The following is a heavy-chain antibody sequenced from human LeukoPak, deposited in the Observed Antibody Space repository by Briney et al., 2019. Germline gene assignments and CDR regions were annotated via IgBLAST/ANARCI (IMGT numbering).Heavy chain of an antibody. CDR2: INPNSGGT. CDR1: GYTFTGYY. J-gene: IGHJ6*03. V-gene: IGHV1-2*02. Sequence: ASVKVSCKASGYTFTGYYMHWVRQAPGQGLEWMGWINPNSGGTNYAQKFQGRVTMTRDTSISTAYMELSRLRSGDTAVYYCARGTRTTIFGVVQYYMDVWGKGTTVTVSS. CDR3: ARGTRTTIFGVVQYYMDV. D-gene: IGHD3-3*01.